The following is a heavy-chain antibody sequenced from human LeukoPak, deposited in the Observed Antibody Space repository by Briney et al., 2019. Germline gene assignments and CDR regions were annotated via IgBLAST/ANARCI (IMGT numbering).Heavy chain of an antibody. V-gene: IGHV4-34*01. J-gene: IGHJ6*02. CDR1: GGSFSGYY. Sequence: SETLSLTCAVYGGSFSGYYWSWIRQPPGKGLEWIGEINHSGSTNYNPSLKSRVTISADTSKKQFSLKLSSVTAADTAVYYCARGTPLGYCSGGSWPQNYHGMDVWGQGTTVTVSS. CDR2: INHSGST. CDR3: ARGTPLGYCSGGSWPQNYHGMDV. D-gene: IGHD2-15*01.